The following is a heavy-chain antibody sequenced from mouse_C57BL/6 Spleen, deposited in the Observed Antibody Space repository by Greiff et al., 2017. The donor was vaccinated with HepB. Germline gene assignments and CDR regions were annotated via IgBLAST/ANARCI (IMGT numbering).Heavy chain of an antibody. J-gene: IGHJ1*03. CDR2: INPSTGGT. CDR3: ARLYGNYVNWYFDV. V-gene: IGHV1-42*01. D-gene: IGHD2-1*01. Sequence: VQLKQSGPELVKPGASVKISCKASGYSFTGYYMNWVKQSPEKSLEWIGEINPSTGGTTYNQKFKAKATLTVDKSSSTAYMQLTGLTSEDSAVYYCARLYGNYVNWYFDVWGTGTTVTVSS. CDR1: GYSFTGYY.